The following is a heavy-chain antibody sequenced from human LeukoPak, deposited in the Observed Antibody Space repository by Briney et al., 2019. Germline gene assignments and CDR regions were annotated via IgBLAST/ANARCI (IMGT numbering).Heavy chain of an antibody. V-gene: IGHV4-39*07. Sequence: PSETLSLTCTVSGGSISSSGYYWGWIRQPPGKGLEWIGIFYYSGTTSYTPSLKSRVTISIDPSKHQFSLKLTSVTAADTAVYFCARNFPGVGCSGGSCYDYWGQGTLVTVSS. CDR1: GGSISSSGYY. CDR2: FYYSGTT. CDR3: ARNFPGVGCSGGSCYDY. D-gene: IGHD2-15*01. J-gene: IGHJ4*02.